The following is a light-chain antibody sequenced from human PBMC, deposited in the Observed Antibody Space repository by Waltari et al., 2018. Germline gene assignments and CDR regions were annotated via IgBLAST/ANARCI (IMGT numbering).Light chain of an antibody. CDR1: QRVSSY. J-gene: IGKJ2*01. V-gene: IGKV3-11*01. Sequence: EIVLTQSPATLSLSPGERATLSCRASQRVSSYLAWYQQKPGQAPRLLIYDASNRATGIPARFSGSGSGTDFTLTISSLEPEDFAVYYCQQRSNWPPGYTFGQGTKLEI. CDR2: DAS. CDR3: QQRSNWPPGYT.